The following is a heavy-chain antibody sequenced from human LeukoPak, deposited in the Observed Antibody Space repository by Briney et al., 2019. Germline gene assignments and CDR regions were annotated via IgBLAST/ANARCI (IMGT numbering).Heavy chain of an antibody. CDR2: ISWNSDSR. Sequence: PGGSLRLSCAASGFTFDDYGMHWVRQAPGKGLEWVSGISWNSDSRGYAGSVKGRFTISRDNSKNTLYLQMNSLRAEDTAVYYCAKDRGYCSGGSCFTFDYWGQGTLVTVSS. CDR1: GFTFDDYG. D-gene: IGHD2-15*01. J-gene: IGHJ4*02. CDR3: AKDRGYCSGGSCFTFDY. V-gene: IGHV3-9*01.